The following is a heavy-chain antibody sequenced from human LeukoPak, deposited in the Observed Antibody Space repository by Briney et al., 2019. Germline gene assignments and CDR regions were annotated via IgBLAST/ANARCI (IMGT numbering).Heavy chain of an antibody. CDR1: GFSFRNYD. J-gene: IGHJ4*02. CDR2: ISSSGGTI. Sequence: GGSLRLSCAASGFSFRNYDMNWVRQAPRKGLEWVSYISSSGGTIYYADSVKDRFTISRDNAKNSLYLQMNSLRVEDTTVYFCAREMPSSSCLDSWGQGTLVTVSS. V-gene: IGHV3-48*03. CDR3: AREMPSSSCLDS. D-gene: IGHD2-2*01.